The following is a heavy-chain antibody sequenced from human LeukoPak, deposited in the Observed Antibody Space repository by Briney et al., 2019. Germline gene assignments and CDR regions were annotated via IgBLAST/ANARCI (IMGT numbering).Heavy chain of an antibody. J-gene: IGHJ2*01. CDR1: GGSISSYY. D-gene: IGHD5-18*01. CDR3: ARGYSYGFSGWYFDL. Sequence: SETLSLTCTVSGGSISSYYWSWIRQPPGKGLEWIGYIYYSGSTNYNPPLKSRVTISVDTSKNQFSLKLSSVTAADTAVYYCARGYSYGFSGWYFDLWGRGTLVTVSS. CDR2: IYYSGST. V-gene: IGHV4-59*01.